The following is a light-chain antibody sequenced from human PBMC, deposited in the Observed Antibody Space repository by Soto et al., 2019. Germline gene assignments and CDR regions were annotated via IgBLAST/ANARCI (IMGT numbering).Light chain of an antibody. J-gene: IGLJ2*01. CDR2: DVS. Sequence: QSALTQPASVSGSPGQSITISCTGTSSDVGGYNYVSWYQQHPGKAPKLMIYDVSPRPSGVSNRFSGSKSGNTASLTISGLHADDEDDYYCSSYTSSSTVVFGGGTKLTVL. CDR3: SSYTSSSTVV. V-gene: IGLV2-14*01. CDR1: SSDVGGYNY.